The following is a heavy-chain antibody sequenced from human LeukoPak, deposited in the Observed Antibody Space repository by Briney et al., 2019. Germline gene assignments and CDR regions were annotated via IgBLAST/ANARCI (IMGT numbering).Heavy chain of an antibody. V-gene: IGHV3-30*02. CDR3: AKDHGSSDWYYFDY. Sequence: GGSLRLSCAASGFTFSSYGIHWVRQAPGKGLEWVAFIRYDGSNKYYVESVQGRFTISRDNSKNTLYLQMNTLRADDTAVYYCAKDHGSSDWYYFDYWGQGTLVTVSS. J-gene: IGHJ4*02. CDR1: GFTFSSYG. D-gene: IGHD6-13*01. CDR2: IRYDGSNK.